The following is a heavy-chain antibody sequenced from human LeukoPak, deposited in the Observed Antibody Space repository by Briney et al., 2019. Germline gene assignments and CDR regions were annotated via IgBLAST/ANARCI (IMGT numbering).Heavy chain of an antibody. Sequence: QPGGSLRLSCAASGFTFSDYDMHWVRQATGKGLEWVSAIGTAGDTNYTGSVKGRFTISRDNSKNRLYLQMNSLRGEDTAVYYCAKAFQRGVLITSQDWGQGTQVTVSS. D-gene: IGHD3-10*01. CDR3: AKAFQRGVLITSQD. CDR1: GFTFSDYD. V-gene: IGHV3-13*01. CDR2: IGTAGDT. J-gene: IGHJ4*02.